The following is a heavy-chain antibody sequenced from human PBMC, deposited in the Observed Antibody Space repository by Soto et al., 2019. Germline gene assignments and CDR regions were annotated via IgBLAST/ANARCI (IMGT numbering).Heavy chain of an antibody. V-gene: IGHV1-2*04. CDR2: INPNSGGT. CDR3: ARDFVTPNWFDP. CDR1: GYTFTGYY. J-gene: IGHJ5*02. D-gene: IGHD4-4*01. Sequence: ASVKVSCKASGYTFTGYYMHWVRQAPGQGLEWMGWINPNSGGTNYAQKFQGWVTMTRDTSISTAYMELSRLRSEDTAVYYCARDFVTPNWFDPWGQGTLVTVSS.